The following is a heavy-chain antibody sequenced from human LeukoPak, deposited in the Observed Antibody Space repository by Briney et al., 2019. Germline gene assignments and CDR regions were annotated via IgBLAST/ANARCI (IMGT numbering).Heavy chain of an antibody. D-gene: IGHD2-2*01. CDR2: ISSSSSTI. J-gene: IGHJ5*02. CDR1: GFTFSSYS. Sequence: GGSLRLSCAASGFTFSSYSMNWVRQAPGKGLGWVSYISSSSSTIYYADSVKGRFTISRDNAKNSLYLQMNSLRDEDTAVYYCARGPEVLSAAMFCWFDPWGQGTLVTVSS. V-gene: IGHV3-48*02. CDR3: ARGPEVLSAAMFCWFDP.